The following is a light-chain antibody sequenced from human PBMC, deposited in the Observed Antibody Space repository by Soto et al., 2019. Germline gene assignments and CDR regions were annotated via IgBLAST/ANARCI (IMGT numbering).Light chain of an antibody. Sequence: DIPLTQSPSFLSASVGDRVTITCRANQAINSYLAWYYQKPGKAPKLLIYAASTLQSGVPSRFSGSGSGTEFTLTISSLQPEDFATYDCQQLNTYPRTFGQGTKLEIK. V-gene: IGKV1-9*01. CDR1: QAINSY. CDR3: QQLNTYPRT. CDR2: AAS. J-gene: IGKJ2*01.